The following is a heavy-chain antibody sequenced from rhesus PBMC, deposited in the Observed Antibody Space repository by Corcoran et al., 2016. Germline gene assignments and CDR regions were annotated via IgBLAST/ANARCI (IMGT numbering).Heavy chain of an antibody. J-gene: IGHJ4*01. CDR3: ARGYSGYSLYFDY. CDR1: GYSISSGYG. CDR2: ISYRWRT. D-gene: IGHD5-24*01. Sequence: QLQESGPGLVKPSETLSLTCAVSGYSISSGYGWRWIRQPPGKGLEWIGYISYRWRTSYKPSLKSRVTIARDTSKNQFSLKLSSVTAADTAVYYCARGYSGYSLYFDYWGQGVLVTVSS. V-gene: IGHV4-122*02.